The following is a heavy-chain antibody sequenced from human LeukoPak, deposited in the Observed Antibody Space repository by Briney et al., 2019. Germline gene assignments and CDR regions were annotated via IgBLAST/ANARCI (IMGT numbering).Heavy chain of an antibody. D-gene: IGHD3-22*01. CDR3: AKDSLTYYYDSSGFSFDY. J-gene: IGHJ4*02. CDR2: ISGSGGST. V-gene: IGHV3-23*01. Sequence: PGGSLRLSCAASGFTFSTYGMHWVRQAPGKGLEWVSAISGSGGSTYYADSVKGRFTISRDNSKNTLYLQMNSLRAEDTAVYYCAKDSLTYYYDSSGFSFDYWGQGTLVTVSS. CDR1: GFTFSTYG.